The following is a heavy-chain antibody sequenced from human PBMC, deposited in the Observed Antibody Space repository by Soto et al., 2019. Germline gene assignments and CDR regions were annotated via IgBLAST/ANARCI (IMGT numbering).Heavy chain of an antibody. CDR1: GGTFSSHA. CDR3: ARDVPLNYYDGTFSYYAMDV. V-gene: IGHV1-69*13. Sequence: SVKVSCKASGGTFSSHAISWVRQAHGQGLEWMGGIIPFFKATNYAQKFQGRVTITADDSTSTAYMDLYSLRSEDTAVYYCARDVPLNYYDGTFSYYAMDVWGQGTTVTSP. CDR2: IIPFFKAT. D-gene: IGHD3-16*01. J-gene: IGHJ6*02.